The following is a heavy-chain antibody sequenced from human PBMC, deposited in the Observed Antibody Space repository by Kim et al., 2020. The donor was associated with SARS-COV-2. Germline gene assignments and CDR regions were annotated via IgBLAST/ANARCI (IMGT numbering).Heavy chain of an antibody. V-gene: IGHV4-39*01. J-gene: IGHJ6*02. Sequence: SETLSLTCTVSGGSISSSSYYWGWIRQPPGKGLEWIGSIYYSGSTYYNPSLKSRVTISVDTSKNQFSLKLSSVTAADTAVYYCASGYTRGATSSWYSYYYYGMDVWGQGTTVTVSS. CDR3: ASGYTRGATSSWYSYYYYGMDV. CDR2: IYYSGST. CDR1: GGSISSSSYY. D-gene: IGHD6-13*01.